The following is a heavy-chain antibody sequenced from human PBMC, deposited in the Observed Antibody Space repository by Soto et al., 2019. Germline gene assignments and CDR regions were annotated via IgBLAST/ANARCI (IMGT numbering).Heavy chain of an antibody. CDR1: GFSFSTYD. Sequence: QVQLVESGGGVVQPGRSLRVSCAASGFSFSTYDMHWVRQAPAKGLEWVAFISFDGSNKYYGDSVRGRFTISRDNSKNTLFLQMSSLRAEDTAIYYCAKEFGSSAWDTFDFWGQGTMVTFSS. CDR3: AKEFGSSAWDTFDF. CDR2: ISFDGSNK. V-gene: IGHV3-30*18. D-gene: IGHD6-6*01. J-gene: IGHJ3*01.